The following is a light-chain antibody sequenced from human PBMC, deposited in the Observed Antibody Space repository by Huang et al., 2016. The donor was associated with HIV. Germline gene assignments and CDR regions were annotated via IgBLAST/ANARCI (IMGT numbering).Light chain of an antibody. CDR3: QQYNNWPPLT. J-gene: IGKJ4*01. V-gene: IGKV3-15*01. CDR2: EAS. Sequence: EIVMTQAPATLSVSPGERATLSCRASQSVGTKLAWYQHTPGQAPRLLIYEASTRATGTPARFTCSGSGTEFTLTISSLQSEDFVVYFCQQYNNWPPLTFGGGTKVEIK. CDR1: QSVGTK.